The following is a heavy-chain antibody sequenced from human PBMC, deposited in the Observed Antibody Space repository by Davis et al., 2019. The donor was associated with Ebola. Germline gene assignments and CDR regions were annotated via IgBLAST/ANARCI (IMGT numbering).Heavy chain of an antibody. CDR1: GFTFDDYA. CDR2: IDWNSGGI. CDR3: ARDLHYSSSGGMDV. Sequence: PGGSLRLSCAASGFTFDDYAMHWVRQAPGKGLEWVSGIDWNSGGIGYADSVKGRFTISRDNAKNSLYLKMNSLKAEDTALYYCARDLHYSSSGGMDVWGQGTTVIVSS. D-gene: IGHD6-6*01. J-gene: IGHJ6*02. V-gene: IGHV3-9*01.